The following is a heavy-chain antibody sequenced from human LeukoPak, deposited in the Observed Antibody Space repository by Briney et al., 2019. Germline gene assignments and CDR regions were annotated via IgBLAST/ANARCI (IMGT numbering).Heavy chain of an antibody. CDR1: GYSISSGYS. CDR3: ARDNPRTTGYSSGSSFDF. V-gene: IGHV4-38-2*02. CDR2: IYHSGST. D-gene: IGHD6-19*01. Sequence: SETLSLTCTVSGYSISSGYSWGWIRQPPGKGLEWIGSIYHSGSTYYNPSLKSRVTISVDTSKNQFSLKLSSVTAADTAVYYCARDNPRTTGYSSGSSFDFWGQGILVTVSS. J-gene: IGHJ4*02.